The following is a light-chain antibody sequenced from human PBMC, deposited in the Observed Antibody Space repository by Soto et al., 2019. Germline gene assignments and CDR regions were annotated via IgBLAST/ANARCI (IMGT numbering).Light chain of an antibody. CDR1: QSVSSSY. CDR2: GAS. Sequence: EIVLTQSPGTLSLSPGERATLSCRARQSVSSSYLAWYQQKPGQAPRLLIYGASSRATGIPDRFSGRGSGTDFTLPISRLETEDFAVYYCQQYGSSPTWTFGQGTKVEIK. J-gene: IGKJ1*01. CDR3: QQYGSSPTWT. V-gene: IGKV3-20*01.